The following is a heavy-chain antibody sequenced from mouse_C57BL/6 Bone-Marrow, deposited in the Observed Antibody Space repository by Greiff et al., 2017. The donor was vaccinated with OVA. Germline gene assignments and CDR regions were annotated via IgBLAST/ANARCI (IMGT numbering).Heavy chain of an antibody. CDR1: GFSLTSYG. CDR3: GSEGDGYWFAY. V-gene: IGHV2-6*01. J-gene: IGHJ3*01. Sequence: VQLVESGPGLVAPSQSLSITCTVSGFSLTSYGVDWVRQSPGKGLEWLGVIWGVGSTNYNSALNSRLSISNDNSKSQVFLKMNRLQTDDTAMYYCGSEGDGYWFAYWGQGTLVTVSA. D-gene: IGHD2-3*01. CDR2: IWGVGST.